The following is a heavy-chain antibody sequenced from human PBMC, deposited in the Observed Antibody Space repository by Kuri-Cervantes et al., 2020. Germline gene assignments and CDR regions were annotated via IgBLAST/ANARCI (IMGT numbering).Heavy chain of an antibody. CDR1: GFTFSSYW. CDR3: ARDEYQLLYLGGYYYYGMDV. CDR2: ISSSSSYI. D-gene: IGHD2-2*02. Sequence: GESLKISCAASGFTFSSYWMSWVRQAPGKGLEWVSSISSSSSYIYYADSVKGRFTISRDNAKNSLYLQMNSLRAEDTAVYYCARDEYQLLYLGGYYYYGMDVWGQGTMVTVSS. V-gene: IGHV3-21*01. J-gene: IGHJ6*02.